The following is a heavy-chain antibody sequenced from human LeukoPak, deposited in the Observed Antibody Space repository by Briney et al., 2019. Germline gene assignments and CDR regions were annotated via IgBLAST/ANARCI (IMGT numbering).Heavy chain of an antibody. V-gene: IGHV1-8*01. CDR3: ARGITEYSSGWRFDP. D-gene: IGHD6-19*01. Sequence: ASVKVSCKASGYSFTSNDINWVRQATGQGLEWMGWMNPNSGNTGYAQNFQGRVTMTRNTSISTAYMELSSLRSEDTAVYYCARGITEYSSGWRFDPWGQGTLVTVSS. CDR2: MNPNSGNT. J-gene: IGHJ5*02. CDR1: GYSFTSND.